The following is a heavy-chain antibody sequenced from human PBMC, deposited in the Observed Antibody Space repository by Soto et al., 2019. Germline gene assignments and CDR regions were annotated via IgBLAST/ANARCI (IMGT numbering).Heavy chain of an antibody. V-gene: IGHV1-18*04. J-gene: IGHJ4*02. CDR1: GYTFTSYG. Sequence: ASVEVSCKXSGYTFTSYGISWVRQAPGQGLEWMGWISTYSGNTDYAQKFQGRITMTTDTSTDTVYMELRSLRSDDTAVYFCARNLFGVIIMGDYWGQGTLVTVSS. D-gene: IGHD3-3*01. CDR2: ISTYSGNT. CDR3: ARNLFGVIIMGDY.